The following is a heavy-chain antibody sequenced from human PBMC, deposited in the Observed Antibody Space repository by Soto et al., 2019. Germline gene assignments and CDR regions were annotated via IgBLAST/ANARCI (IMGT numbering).Heavy chain of an antibody. J-gene: IGHJ6*03. CDR1: GGSFCGYY. CDR3: ARGLTAPLSMVRGAMKSYYYYYYYMDV. CDR2: INHSGST. Sequence: PSETLSLTCAVYGGSFCGYYWSWIRQPPGKGLEWIGEINHSGSTNYNPSLKSRVTIPVDTSKNQFSLKLSSVTAADTAVYYCARGLTAPLSMVRGAMKSYYYYYYYMDVWGKGTTVTVSS. V-gene: IGHV4-34*01. D-gene: IGHD3-10*01.